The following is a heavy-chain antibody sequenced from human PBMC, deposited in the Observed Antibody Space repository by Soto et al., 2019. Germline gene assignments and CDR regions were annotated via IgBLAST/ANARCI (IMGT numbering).Heavy chain of an antibody. J-gene: IGHJ4*02. Sequence: GGSLRLSCAASGFTFSSYGMHWVRQAPGKGLEWVAVISYDGSNKYYADSVKGRFTISRDNSKNTLYLQMNSLRAEDTAVYYCAKDPGMGSYYNGWGQGTLVTVSS. D-gene: IGHD3-10*01. CDR2: ISYDGSNK. CDR3: AKDPGMGSYYNG. CDR1: GFTFSSYG. V-gene: IGHV3-30*18.